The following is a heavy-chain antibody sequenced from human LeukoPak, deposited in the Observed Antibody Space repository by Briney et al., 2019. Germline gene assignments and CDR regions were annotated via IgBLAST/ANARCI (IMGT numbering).Heavy chain of an antibody. D-gene: IGHD4-17*01. CDR2: ISSGSSAI. CDR3: AREERSFYGDYANWFDP. Sequence: GGSLRLSCEASGFTFTTYSMTWVRQAPGKGLEWVSIISSGSSAIFSADALKGRFTISRDDAKNLLYLDMNSLRAEDTAVYYCAREERSFYGDYANWFDPWGQGTLVTVSS. CDR1: GFTFTTYS. J-gene: IGHJ5*02. V-gene: IGHV3-21*01.